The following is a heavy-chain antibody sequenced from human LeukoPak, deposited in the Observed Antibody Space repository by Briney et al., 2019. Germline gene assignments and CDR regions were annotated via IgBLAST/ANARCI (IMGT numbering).Heavy chain of an antibody. J-gene: IGHJ4*02. CDR2: ISGSGGST. CDR1: GFTFSSYA. CDR3: AKWGRDVRDLNADY. D-gene: IGHD3-10*01. Sequence: PGRSLRLSCAAPGFTFSSYAMSWVRQAPGKGLEWVSAISGSGGSTYYADSVKGRFTISRDNSKNTLYLQMNSLRAEDTAVYYCAKWGRDVRDLNADYWGQGTLVTVSS. V-gene: IGHV3-23*01.